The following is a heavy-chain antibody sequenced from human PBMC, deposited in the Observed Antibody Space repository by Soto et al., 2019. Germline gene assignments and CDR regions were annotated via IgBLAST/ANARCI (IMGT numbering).Heavy chain of an antibody. CDR2: ISWNSGSI. V-gene: IGHV3-9*01. CDR3: AKSLNPDIVVVVAAANDAFDI. J-gene: IGHJ3*02. D-gene: IGHD2-15*01. CDR1: GFTFDDYA. Sequence: EVQLVESGGGLVQPGRSLRLSCAASGFTFDDYAMHWVRQAPGKGLEWVSGISWNSGSIGYADSVKGRFTISRDNAKNSLYLQMNSLRAEDTALYYCAKSLNPDIVVVVAAANDAFDIWGQGTMVTVSS.